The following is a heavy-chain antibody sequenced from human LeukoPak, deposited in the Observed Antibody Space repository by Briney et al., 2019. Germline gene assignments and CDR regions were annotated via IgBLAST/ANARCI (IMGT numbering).Heavy chain of an antibody. V-gene: IGHV3-21*01. Sequence: PGGSLRLSCAASGFSFNKYSMNWVRQAPGKGLEWLSSISSKSGYLSYADSVKGRFTISRDNAKESLFLQMNSLRVEDTAVYYCARDLGDNSGYYYFDSWGQGTLVTVSS. D-gene: IGHD3-22*01. CDR2: ISSKSGYL. CDR1: GFSFNKYS. J-gene: IGHJ4*02. CDR3: ARDLGDNSGYYYFDS.